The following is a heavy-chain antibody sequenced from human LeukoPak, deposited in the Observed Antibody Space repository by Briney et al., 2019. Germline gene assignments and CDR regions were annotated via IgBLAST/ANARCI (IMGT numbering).Heavy chain of an antibody. D-gene: IGHD6-13*01. V-gene: IGHV3-21*01. Sequence: KPGGSLRLSCAASGFSISIYNMNWVRQAPGKGLEWASFLGSSIRYVKYADSVKGRFTISRDDAKNSLYLQMNSLRVEDTAVYYCARDPRIATAGYYFDSWGQGVLVTVSS. CDR1: GFSISIYN. CDR3: ARDPRIATAGYYFDS. J-gene: IGHJ4*02. CDR2: LGSSIRYV.